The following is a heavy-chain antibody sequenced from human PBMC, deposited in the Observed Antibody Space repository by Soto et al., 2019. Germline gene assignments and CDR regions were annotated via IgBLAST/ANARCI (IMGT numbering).Heavy chain of an antibody. J-gene: IGHJ4*02. V-gene: IGHV3-23*01. CDR2: ISVGGGNT. Sequence: GGSLRLSCAASGFTFSSYAMNWVRQAPGKGLEWVSGISVGGGNTYYADSVKGRFTISRDNSQNTLYLQMNSLRAEDTAVYYCAKDAWSRIQLCCDWGQGTLVTVSS. CDR3: AKDAWSRIQLCCD. CDR1: GFTFSSYA. D-gene: IGHD5-18*01.